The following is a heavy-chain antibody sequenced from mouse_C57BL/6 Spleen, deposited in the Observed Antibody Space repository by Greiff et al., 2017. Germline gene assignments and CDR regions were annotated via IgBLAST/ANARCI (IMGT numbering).Heavy chain of an antibody. Sequence: VQLQQSGAELARPGASVKLSCKASGYTFTSYGISWVKQRTGQGLEWIGEIYPRSGNTYYNEKFKGKATLTADKSSSPAYMELRSLTSEDSAVYFCARDHITTVVAEYFDVWGTGTTVTVSS. D-gene: IGHD1-1*01. CDR1: GYTFTSYG. J-gene: IGHJ1*03. V-gene: IGHV1-81*01. CDR2: IYPRSGNT. CDR3: ARDHITTVVAEYFDV.